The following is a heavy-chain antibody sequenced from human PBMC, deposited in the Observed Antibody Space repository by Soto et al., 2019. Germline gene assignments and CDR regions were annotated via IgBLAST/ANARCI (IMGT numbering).Heavy chain of an antibody. CDR3: TRVHAWGEMASYYFDY. CDR2: VFNDESSI. J-gene: IGHJ4*02. CDR1: GSGFSALA. D-gene: IGHD3-10*01. Sequence: PGGSLRLSCTASGSGFSALAMHWIRQPPGKGLEWVAVVFNDESSISYAESVKARFTISRDDSKSIAYLQMNSLKTEDTAVYYCTRVHAWGEMASYYFDYWGQGTLVTVSS. V-gene: IGHV3-30-3*01.